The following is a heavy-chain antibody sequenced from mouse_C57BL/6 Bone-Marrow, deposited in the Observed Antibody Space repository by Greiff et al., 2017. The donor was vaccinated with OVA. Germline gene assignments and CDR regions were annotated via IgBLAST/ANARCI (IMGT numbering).Heavy chain of an antibody. D-gene: IGHD3-1*01. CDR1: GYTFTSYS. CDR2: INHSSGYT. V-gene: IGHV1-4*01. J-gene: IGHJ3*01. CDR3: TRSISSGPSGCVY. Sequence: VQLQQSGAELARPGASVKMSCKASGYTFTSYSMNWVKQRPGQVLEWIGYINHSSGYTKYNQKFKDKATLTADKSSNTAYMQLSSLTSEVSAVYYCTRSISSGPSGCVYGGQGPRVTVST.